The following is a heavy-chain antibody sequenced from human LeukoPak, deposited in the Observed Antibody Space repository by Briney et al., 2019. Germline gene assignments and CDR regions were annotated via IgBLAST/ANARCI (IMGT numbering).Heavy chain of an antibody. D-gene: IGHD2-8*01. Sequence: GGSLRLSCAASGFTFREFAMGWVRQGPGQALEWVAVIGGTGETYSTDSVKGRFTISRDNAKNTLSLQMNSLRPGDTAVYYCAKDSRSRNGVYDPFDIWGQGTMVTVSS. V-gene: IGHV3-23*01. CDR2: IGGTGET. J-gene: IGHJ3*02. CDR1: GFTFREFA. CDR3: AKDSRSRNGVYDPFDI.